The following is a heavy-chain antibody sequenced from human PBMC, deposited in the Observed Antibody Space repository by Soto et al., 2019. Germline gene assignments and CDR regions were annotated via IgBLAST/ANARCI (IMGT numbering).Heavy chain of an antibody. CDR1: GGTFSSYA. CDR3: ARAGYCSGGSCYSYAFDI. CDR2: IIPIFGTA. Sequence: ASVKVSCKASGGTFSSYAISWVRQAPGQGLEWMGGIIPIFGTANYAQKFQGRVTITADKSTSTAYMELSSLRSEDTAVYYCARAGYCSGGSCYSYAFDIWGQGTMVTVSS. D-gene: IGHD2-15*01. V-gene: IGHV1-69*06. J-gene: IGHJ3*02.